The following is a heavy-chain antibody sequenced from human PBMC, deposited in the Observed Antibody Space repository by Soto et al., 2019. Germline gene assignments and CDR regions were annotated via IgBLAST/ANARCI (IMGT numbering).Heavy chain of an antibody. CDR1: GFSFTSSG. CDR3: TRAGASDWNYVSTSS. Sequence: GASVKVSCKASGFSFTSSGFNWVRQAPGQGLEWVGWVSAKSGVTKCVENLQGRVTMTTDTSTNTAYMELRSLTSDDTAVYYCTRAGASDWNYVSTSSWGQGTLVTVSS. V-gene: IGHV1-18*04. J-gene: IGHJ4*02. CDR2: VSAKSGVT. D-gene: IGHD1-7*01.